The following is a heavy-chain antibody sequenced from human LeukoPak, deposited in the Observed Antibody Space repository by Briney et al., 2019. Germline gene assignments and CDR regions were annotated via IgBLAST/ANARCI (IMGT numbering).Heavy chain of an antibody. D-gene: IGHD6-6*01. CDR3: AVVGYSSSSDYYYMDV. CDR1: GGSISSYY. Sequence: SETLSLTCTVSGGSISSYYWSWIRQPPGKGLEWIGYIYYSGSTNYNPSLKSRVTISVDTSKNQFSLKLSSVTAADTAVYYCAVVGYSSSSDYYYMDVWGKGTTVTVSS. J-gene: IGHJ6*03. V-gene: IGHV4-59*08. CDR2: IYYSGST.